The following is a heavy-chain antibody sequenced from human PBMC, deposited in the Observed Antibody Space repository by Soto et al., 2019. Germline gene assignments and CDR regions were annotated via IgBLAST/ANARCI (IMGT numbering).Heavy chain of an antibody. Sequence: GGSLRLSCAASGFTFSSYSMNWVRQAPGKGLEWVSSISSSSSYIYYADSVKGRFTISRDNAKNSLYLQMNSLRAEDTAVYYCARDPDSGYHADYWGQGTLVTVSS. J-gene: IGHJ4*02. CDR1: GFTFSSYS. D-gene: IGHD5-12*01. CDR2: ISSSSSYI. V-gene: IGHV3-21*01. CDR3: ARDPDSGYHADY.